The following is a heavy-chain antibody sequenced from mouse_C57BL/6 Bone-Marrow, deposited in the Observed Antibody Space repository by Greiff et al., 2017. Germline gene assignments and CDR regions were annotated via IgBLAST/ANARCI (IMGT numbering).Heavy chain of an antibody. CDR3: AREAPRYYSNYVGGAMDY. J-gene: IGHJ4*01. D-gene: IGHD2-5*01. CDR2: IYIGNGYT. Sequence: EVKLEESGAELVRPGSSVKMSCKTSGYTFTSYGINWVKQRPGQGLEWIGYIYIGNGYTEYNEKFKGKATLTSDTSSSTAYMQLSSLTSEDSAIYFCAREAPRYYSNYVGGAMDYWGQGTSVTVSS. V-gene: IGHV1-58*01. CDR1: GYTFTSYG.